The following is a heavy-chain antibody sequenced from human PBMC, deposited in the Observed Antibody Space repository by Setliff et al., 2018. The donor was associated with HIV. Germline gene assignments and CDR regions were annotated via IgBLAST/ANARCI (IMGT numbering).Heavy chain of an antibody. CDR1: GYSISSSYW. CDR3: ARSALWFGEADWYFDL. CDR2: IYKGGST. Sequence: SETLSLTCVVSGYSISSSYWWGWIRQPPGKGLEWIGWVGYIYKGGSTYYNPSLKSRVTMSEDTSKNQFSLKLRSVTAVDTAVYYCARSALWFGEADWYFDLWGRGTLVTVSS. D-gene: IGHD3-10*01. V-gene: IGHV4-28*01. J-gene: IGHJ2*01.